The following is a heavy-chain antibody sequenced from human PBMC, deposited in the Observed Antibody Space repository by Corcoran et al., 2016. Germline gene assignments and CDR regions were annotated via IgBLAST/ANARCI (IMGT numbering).Heavy chain of an antibody. V-gene: IGHV5-10-1*03. CDR2: IDPSDAYT. CDR3: ARDLSSATTGMDV. J-gene: IGHJ6*02. D-gene: IGHD6-25*01. Sequence: EVQLVQSGAEVKKPGESLRISCKGSGYSFTSYWISWVRQMPGKGLECMGRIDPSDAYTNYSPSFQGHVTISADKSISTAYLQWSSLKASDTAMYYSARDLSSATTGMDVWDQGTSVTGS. CDR1: GYSFTSYW.